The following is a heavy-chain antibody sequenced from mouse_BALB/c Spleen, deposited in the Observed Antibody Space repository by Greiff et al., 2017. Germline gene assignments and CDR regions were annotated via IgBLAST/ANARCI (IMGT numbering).Heavy chain of an antibody. J-gene: IGHJ3*01. CDR1: GFTITSCD. D-gene: IGHD2-4*01. CDR3: ARDLITEAY. CDR2: SYTGDGST. V-gene: IGHV1-85*01. Sequence: QVLLMESGAELVKPGASVKLSCKASGFTITSCDINWVRQRPEQGLEWIGWSYTGDGSTKYNEKFKGKATLTTDKSSSTAYMQLSRLTSDDSAVYCCARDLITEAYWGQGTLVTVSA.